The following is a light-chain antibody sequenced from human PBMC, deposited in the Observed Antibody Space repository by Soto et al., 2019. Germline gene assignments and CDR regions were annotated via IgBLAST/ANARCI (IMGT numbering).Light chain of an antibody. V-gene: IGKV3-15*01. J-gene: IGKJ4*01. CDR2: GAS. Sequence: EIVMTHSPATLRVSPGEKVTLSCRASQDIRSSLAWYQQKPGQAPRLLIYGASIRATGVPATFSGSGSGTEFTLSISSLQSEHLGVYYCQQDSSWPLTFGGGTKVDI. CDR3: QQDSSWPLT. CDR1: QDIRSS.